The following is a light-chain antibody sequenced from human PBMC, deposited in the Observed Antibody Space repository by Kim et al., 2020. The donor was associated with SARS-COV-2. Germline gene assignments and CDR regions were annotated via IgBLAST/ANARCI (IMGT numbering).Light chain of an antibody. Sequence: PVNKATHSCRGSHSVTVNYTAWYQRKGGQAPTRFTSSASSRATGVPERISGSGGGTDFSLTLSGLGTEEFAVYYCQHYGSSSWTFGPGTKVDIK. J-gene: IGKJ1*01. CDR1: HSVTVNY. CDR2: SAS. V-gene: IGKV3-20*01. CDR3: QHYGSSSWT.